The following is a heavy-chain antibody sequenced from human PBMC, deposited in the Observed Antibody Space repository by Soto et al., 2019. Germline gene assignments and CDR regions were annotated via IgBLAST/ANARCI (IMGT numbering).Heavy chain of an antibody. CDR2: ISDSGDRT. CDR1: GVTLSMYA. V-gene: IGHV3-23*01. J-gene: IGHJ4*02. CDR3: AKEVVGDWCYCDF. D-gene: IGHD2-21*02. Sequence: EVQLLESGGGLVQPGGSLTLSCAASGVTLSMYAVTWVRQAPGKGLEWVSSISDSGDRTYYTDSVKGRFTVSRDTSKNTVYLQLRSLRGEDKAVYFWAKEVVGDWCYCDFWGQAPMVPASS.